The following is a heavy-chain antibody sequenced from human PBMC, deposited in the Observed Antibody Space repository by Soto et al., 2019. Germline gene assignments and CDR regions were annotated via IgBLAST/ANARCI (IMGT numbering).Heavy chain of an antibody. D-gene: IGHD3-10*01. CDR3: ARDRVYYGSGSYYTWFDP. V-gene: IGHV1-18*01. J-gene: IGHJ5*02. CDR1: GYAFTSYG. CDR2: ISAYNGNT. Sequence: ASVKVSCKASGYAFTSYGISWVRQAPGQGLEWMGWISAYNGNTNYADSVKGRFTISRDNAKNSLYLQMNSLRAEDTAVYYCARDRVYYGSGSYYTWFDPWGQGTLVTVSS.